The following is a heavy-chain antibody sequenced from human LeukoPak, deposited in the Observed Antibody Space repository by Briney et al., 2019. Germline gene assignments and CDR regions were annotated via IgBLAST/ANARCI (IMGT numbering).Heavy chain of an antibody. CDR2: ISSSSSTI. V-gene: IGHV3-48*02. J-gene: IGHJ3*02. D-gene: IGHD3-22*01. CDR3: ARVVTMTYLDAFDI. CDR1: GFTFSSYR. Sequence: PGGSLRLSCAASGFTFSSYRMNWVRQAPGKGLEWVSYISSSSSTIYYADSVKGRFTISRDNAKNSLYLQMNSLRDEDPAVYYCARVVTMTYLDAFDIWGQGTMVTVSS.